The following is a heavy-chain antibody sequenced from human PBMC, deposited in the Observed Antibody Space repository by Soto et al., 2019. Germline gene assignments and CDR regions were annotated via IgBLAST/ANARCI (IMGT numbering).Heavy chain of an antibody. V-gene: IGHV1-18*01. CDR1: GYSFTNYG. CDR3: ARDRGVAPPVAGNTHYYYYMDV. CDR2: MSAYNGNT. Sequence: QDQLVQSGVEVKKPGASVKVSCKASGYSFTNYGITWVRQAPGQGFEWMGWMSAYNGNTNYAQKFRGRVTMTTDAATSTADLELRSLRSDDTAVYYCARDRGVAPPVAGNTHYYYYMDVWGKGTTVTVSS. D-gene: IGHD6-19*01. J-gene: IGHJ6*03.